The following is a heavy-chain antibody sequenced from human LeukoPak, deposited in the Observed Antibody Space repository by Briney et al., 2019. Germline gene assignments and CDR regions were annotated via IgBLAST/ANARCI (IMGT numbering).Heavy chain of an antibody. D-gene: IGHD3-22*01. V-gene: IGHV4-39*01. CDR1: GGSISSSSYY. J-gene: IGHJ4*02. CDR3: ARPISSNYYDSSGDDY. CDR2: IYYSGST. Sequence: SETLSLTCTVSGGSISSSSYYWGWIRQPPGKELEWIGSIYYSGSTYYNPSLKSRVTISVDTSKNQFSLKLSSVTAADTAVYYCARPISSNYYDSSGDDYWGQGTLVTVSS.